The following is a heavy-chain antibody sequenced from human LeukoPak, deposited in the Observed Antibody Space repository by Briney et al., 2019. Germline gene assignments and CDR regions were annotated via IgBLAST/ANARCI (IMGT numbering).Heavy chain of an antibody. J-gene: IGHJ3*02. CDR2: INPNSGGT. V-gene: IGHV1-2*02. CDR1: GYTFTGYY. Sequence: ASVKVSCKASGYTFTGYYMHWVRQAPGQGLEWMGWINPNSGGTNYAQKFQGRVTMTRDTSISTAYMELSKLRSDDTAVYYCVRDRVGATVGAFDIWGQGTMVTVSS. D-gene: IGHD1-26*01. CDR3: VRDRVGATVGAFDI.